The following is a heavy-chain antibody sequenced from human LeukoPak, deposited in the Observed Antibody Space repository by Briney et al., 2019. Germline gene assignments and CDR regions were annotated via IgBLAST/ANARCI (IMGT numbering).Heavy chain of an antibody. CDR2: ISSSSGSTI. CDR1: GFTFSNNI. Sequence: QPGGSLRLSCAASGFTFSNNIMKWVRQAPGKGLECISSISSSSGSTIYYADSVKGRFTISRDNAKNSLYLQMNSLRAEDTAVYYCARAGRIAVAGTEFDPWGQGTLVTVSS. V-gene: IGHV3-48*04. J-gene: IGHJ5*02. D-gene: IGHD6-19*01. CDR3: ARAGRIAVAGTEFDP.